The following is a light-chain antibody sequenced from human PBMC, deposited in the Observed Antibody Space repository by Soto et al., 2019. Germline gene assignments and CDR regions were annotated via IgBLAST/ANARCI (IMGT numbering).Light chain of an antibody. Sequence: IEMTESPSTLAASVGDRVTITCRASQTIRRWLAWYQQRPGKAPKVLIYDASTLESGVPARFSGSGSETEFTLTISSLQPEDSATYYCQHYNSDPWTFGQGTTVDIK. CDR3: QHYNSDPWT. J-gene: IGKJ1*01. V-gene: IGKV1-5*01. CDR2: DAS. CDR1: QTIRRW.